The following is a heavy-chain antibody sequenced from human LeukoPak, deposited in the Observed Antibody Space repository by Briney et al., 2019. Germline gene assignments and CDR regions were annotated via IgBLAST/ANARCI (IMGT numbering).Heavy chain of an antibody. CDR3: ARDRSGYYYNWFDP. CDR1: GGSISSSSYY. D-gene: IGHD3-3*01. CDR2: IYYSGST. Sequence: SETLSLTCTVSGGSISSSSYYWGWIRQPPGKGLEWIGYIYYSGSTYYNPSLKSRVTISVDTSKNQFSLKLSSVTAADTAGYYWARDRSGYYYNWFDPWGQGPLVTVSS. V-gene: IGHV4-30-4*08. J-gene: IGHJ5*02.